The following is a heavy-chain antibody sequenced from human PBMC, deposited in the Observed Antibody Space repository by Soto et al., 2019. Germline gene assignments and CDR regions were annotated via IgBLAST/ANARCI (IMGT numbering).Heavy chain of an antibody. D-gene: IGHD3-10*01. CDR2: IHTSGTS. J-gene: IGHJ4*02. Sequence: SETLSLTCTVAGGSISGHYWGWIRQPAGKGLEWLGHIHTSGTSFYNPSLNNRLTMSTDTSNNQFSLKLRSVTAADTAVYYCASVRGDRDYWGQGTLVTVSS. CDR1: GGSISGHY. V-gene: IGHV4-4*07. CDR3: ASVRGDRDY.